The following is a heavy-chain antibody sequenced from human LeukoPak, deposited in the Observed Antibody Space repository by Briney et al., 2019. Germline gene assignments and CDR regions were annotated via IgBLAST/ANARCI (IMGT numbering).Heavy chain of an antibody. CDR3: ARDTAMDTQNFDY. D-gene: IGHD5-18*01. J-gene: IGHJ4*02. V-gene: IGHV4-39*02. CDR1: GGSISSSSYY. CDR2: IYYSGST. Sequence: SETLSLTCTVSGGSISSSSYYWGWIRQPPGEGLEWIGSIYYSGSTYYNPSLKSRVTISVDTSKNQFSLKLSSVTAADTAVYYCARDTAMDTQNFDYWGQGTLVTVSS.